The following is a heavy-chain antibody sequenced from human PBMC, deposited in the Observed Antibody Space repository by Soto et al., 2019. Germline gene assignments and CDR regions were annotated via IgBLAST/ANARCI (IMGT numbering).Heavy chain of an antibody. J-gene: IGHJ3*02. CDR3: ARDMVHYDFWSVGAFDI. D-gene: IGHD3-3*01. CDR2: IYYSGST. V-gene: IGHV4-59*02. CDR1: GGSVSRYY. Sequence: PSETLSLTCTVSGGSVSRYYWSWIRQPPGKGLEWIGYIYYSGSTNYNPSLKSRVTISVDTSKNQFSLKLSSVTAADTAVYYCARDMVHYDFWSVGAFDIWGQGTMVTVSS.